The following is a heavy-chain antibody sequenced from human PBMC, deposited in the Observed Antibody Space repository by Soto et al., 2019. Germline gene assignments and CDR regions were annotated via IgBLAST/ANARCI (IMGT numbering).Heavy chain of an antibody. CDR3: ARWNYDILTGYYMYYFDY. V-gene: IGHV3-7*01. Sequence: GSLRLSCAASGFTFSSYWMSWVRQAPGKGLEWVANIKQDGSEKYYVDSVKGRFTISRDNAKNSLYLQMNSLRAEDTAVYYCARWNYDILTGYYMYYFDYWGQGTLVTVSS. J-gene: IGHJ4*02. D-gene: IGHD3-9*01. CDR1: GFTFSSYW. CDR2: IKQDGSEK.